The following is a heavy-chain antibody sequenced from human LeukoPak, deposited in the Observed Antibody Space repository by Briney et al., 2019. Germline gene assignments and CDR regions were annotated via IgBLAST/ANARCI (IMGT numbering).Heavy chain of an antibody. D-gene: IGHD1-26*01. CDR2: INHSGST. Sequence: SETLSLTCAVYGGSFSGYYWSWIRQPPGKGLEWIGEINHSGSTNYNPSLKSRVTISVDTSKNQFSLNLTSVTAADTAMYYCARGSSGSYYWFDPWGQGTLVTVSS. V-gene: IGHV4-34*01. CDR3: ARGSSGSYYWFDP. J-gene: IGHJ5*02. CDR1: GGSFSGYY.